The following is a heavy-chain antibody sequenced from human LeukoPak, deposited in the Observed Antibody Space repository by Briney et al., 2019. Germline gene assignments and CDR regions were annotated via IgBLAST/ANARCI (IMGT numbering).Heavy chain of an antibody. D-gene: IGHD2-15*01. V-gene: IGHV3-30*02. J-gene: IGHJ4*02. Sequence: GGSLRLSCTVSGIPFSSYDIHWVRQAPGKGLEWVAFIRSDGSNKYYADSVKGRFTISSDNSKNTPYLQMNSLRAEDTAVYYCAKLRAYGYCSGGSCYSGPVDYWGQGTLVTVSS. CDR1: GIPFSSYD. CDR3: AKLRAYGYCSGGSCYSGPVDY. CDR2: IRSDGSNK.